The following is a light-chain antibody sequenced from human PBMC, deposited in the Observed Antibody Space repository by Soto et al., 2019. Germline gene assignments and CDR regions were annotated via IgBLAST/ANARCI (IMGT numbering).Light chain of an antibody. J-gene: IGKJ1*01. V-gene: IGKV3-15*01. CDR1: QSVSSN. CDR3: QQSYSSPWT. CDR2: GAS. Sequence: EIVMTQSPATLSVPPGESATLSSRASQSVSSNLAWYQQKPGQAPRLLIYGASTRATGIPARFSGGGSGTDFTLTITSLQPEDFATYYCQQSYSSPWTFGQGTKVDIK.